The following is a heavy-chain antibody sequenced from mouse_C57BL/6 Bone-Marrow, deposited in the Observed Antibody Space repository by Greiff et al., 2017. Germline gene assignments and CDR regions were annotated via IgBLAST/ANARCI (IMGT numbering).Heavy chain of an antibody. D-gene: IGHD4-1*01. V-gene: IGHV1-59*01. CDR2: IDPSDSYT. CDR3: AGDVTGGGFDY. Sequence: QVQLQQPGAELVRPGTSVKLSCKASGYTFTSYWMHWVKQRPGQGLEWIGVIDPSDSYTNYNQKFKGKATLTVDTSSSTASLQLSRLTSEDSAVYCCAGDVTGGGFDYWGQGTTLTVSS. J-gene: IGHJ2*01. CDR1: GYTFTSYW.